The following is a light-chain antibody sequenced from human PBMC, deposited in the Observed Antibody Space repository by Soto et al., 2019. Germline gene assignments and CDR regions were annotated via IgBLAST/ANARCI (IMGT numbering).Light chain of an antibody. Sequence: DIQMTQSPSTLSASVGDRVTITCRASQSISSWLAWYQQKPGKAPKLLIYKASSLESGVPSRFSGSRSGTEFTLTISSLQPDDFATYYFQQYNSYSYTFGQGTKLEIK. V-gene: IGKV1-5*03. CDR2: KAS. CDR1: QSISSW. J-gene: IGKJ2*01. CDR3: QQYNSYSYT.